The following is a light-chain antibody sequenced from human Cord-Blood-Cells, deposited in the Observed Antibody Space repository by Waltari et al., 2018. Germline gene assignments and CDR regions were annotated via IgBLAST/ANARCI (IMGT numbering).Light chain of an antibody. J-gene: IGLJ1*01. Sequence: SSELPQDPAVSVALGQTVRITCQGDSLRSYYSSWYQKKPGQAPVLVIYGKNNRPSGIPDRFAGSSSGNTASLTITGAQAEDEADYYCNSRDSSGNHPFGTGTKVTVL. CDR2: GKN. V-gene: IGLV3-19*01. CDR3: NSRDSSGNHP. CDR1: SLRSYY.